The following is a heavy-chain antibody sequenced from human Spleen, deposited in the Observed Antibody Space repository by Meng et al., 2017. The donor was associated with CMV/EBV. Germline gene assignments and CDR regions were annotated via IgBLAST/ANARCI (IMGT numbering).Heavy chain of an antibody. CDR3: AKDGGGTWGWYFDL. CDR2: VRYDGGNE. D-gene: IGHD1-1*01. CDR1: GFTFSSYG. Sequence: AFGFTFSSYGMHWVRQAPGKGLEWVAFVRYDGGNEQYTESVKGRFTISKDNSKNTVYLQMNTLRAEDMALYYCAKDGGGTWGWYFDLWGRGTLVTVSS. J-gene: IGHJ2*01. V-gene: IGHV3-30*02.